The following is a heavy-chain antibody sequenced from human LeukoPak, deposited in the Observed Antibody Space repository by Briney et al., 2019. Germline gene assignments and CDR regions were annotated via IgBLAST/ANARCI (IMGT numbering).Heavy chain of an antibody. D-gene: IGHD2-15*01. Sequence: GGSLRLSCAASGFTFSNYWMHWVRQAPGKGLVWVSRINTDGRSTSYVDSVKGRFTISRDNAKNSLYLQMNSLRAEDTALYYCARVYSIYYYMDVWGKGTTVTVSS. CDR3: ARVYSIYYYMDV. V-gene: IGHV3-74*01. CDR2: INTDGRST. J-gene: IGHJ6*03. CDR1: GFTFSNYW.